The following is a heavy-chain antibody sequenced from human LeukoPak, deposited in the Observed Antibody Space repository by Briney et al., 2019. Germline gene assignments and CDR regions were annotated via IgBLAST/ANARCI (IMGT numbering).Heavy chain of an antibody. D-gene: IGHD6-13*01. CDR1: GFTFSSYW. J-gene: IGHJ5*02. CDR3: ARDGRSYSSSWYFWIDP. CDR2: IKQDGSEK. Sequence: GGSLRLSCAASGFTFSSYWMSWVRQAPGKGLEWVANIKQDGSEKYYVDSVKGRFTISRDNAKNSLYLQMNSLRAEDTAVYYCARDGRSYSSSWYFWIDPWGQGTLVTVSS. V-gene: IGHV3-7*01.